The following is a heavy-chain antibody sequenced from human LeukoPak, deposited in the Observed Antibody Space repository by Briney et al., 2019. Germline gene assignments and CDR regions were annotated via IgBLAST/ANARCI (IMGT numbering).Heavy chain of an antibody. CDR2: ITSSSSHI. Sequence: GGSLRLSCAASGFTFSTNSMNWVCKAQGQGQDLVSSITSSSSHIYYDDSVKGRFTISRDNTKNSLYLQMNSLRAEDTAVYYCAVCEYGSGSYYNVDYWGQGTLVTVSS. V-gene: IGHV3-21*01. CDR3: AVCEYGSGSYYNVDY. CDR1: GFTFSTNS. D-gene: IGHD3-10*01. J-gene: IGHJ4*02.